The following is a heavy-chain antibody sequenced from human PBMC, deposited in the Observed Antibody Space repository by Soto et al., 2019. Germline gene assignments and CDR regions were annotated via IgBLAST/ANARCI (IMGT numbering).Heavy chain of an antibody. Sequence: QVQLEQSGAEVKKPGSSVKVSCKASGGTLSDHGVAWLRQAPGQGLEWMGGTIPVFNTAKYAQKLQGRVTVTADKFTNIAYMELSSLRSEDTAFYFCARGVYGSGNYYTGPSAFDICGQGTMVIVSS. V-gene: IGHV1-69*06. CDR1: GGTLSDHG. CDR2: TIPVFNTA. CDR3: ARGVYGSGNYYTGPSAFDI. J-gene: IGHJ3*02. D-gene: IGHD3-10*01.